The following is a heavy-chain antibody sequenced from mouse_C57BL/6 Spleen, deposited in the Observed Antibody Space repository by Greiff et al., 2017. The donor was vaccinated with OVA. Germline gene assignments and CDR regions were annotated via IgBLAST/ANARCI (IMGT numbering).Heavy chain of an antibody. CDR1: GYTFTSYW. Sequence: VQGVEYGAELAKPGASVKLSCKASGYTFTSYWLHWVKQRPGQGLEWIGYINPSSGYTKYNQKFKDKATLTADKSSSTAYMQLSSLTYEDSAVYYCARSDDGYPSWFAYWGQGTLVTVSA. CDR2: INPSSGYT. V-gene: IGHV1-7*01. CDR3: ARSDDGYPSWFAY. J-gene: IGHJ3*01. D-gene: IGHD2-3*01.